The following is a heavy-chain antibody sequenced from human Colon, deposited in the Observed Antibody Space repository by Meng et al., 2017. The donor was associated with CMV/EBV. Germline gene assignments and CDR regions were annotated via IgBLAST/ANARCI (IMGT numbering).Heavy chain of an antibody. CDR1: GDSISRGGYY. Sequence: GSLSLTCSVSGDSISRGGYYWSWIRQPPGKGLEWIGFIYYTGTTKSNPSLSSRVTMSVDTSKNQFSLRLNSVTAADTAIYYCAKVGLGASTEIYYFDYWGQGTLVTVSS. V-gene: IGHV4-61*08. J-gene: IGHJ4*02. D-gene: IGHD1-26*01. CDR2: IYYTGTT. CDR3: AKVGLGASTEIYYFDY.